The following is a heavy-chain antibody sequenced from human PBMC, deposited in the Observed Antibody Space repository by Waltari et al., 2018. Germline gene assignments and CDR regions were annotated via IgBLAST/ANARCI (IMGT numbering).Heavy chain of an antibody. CDR3: ARGLVAYYYGMDV. CDR2: IYSGGST. CDR1: GFTVRTNY. J-gene: IGHJ6*02. Sequence: EVQLVESGGGLVKPGGSLRLSCAASGFTVRTNYMSWVRQGPGKGLEWVSVIYSGGSTYYADSVKGRFTISRHNSKNTLYLQMNSLRAEDTAVYYCARGLVAYYYGMDVWGQGTTVTVSS. V-gene: IGHV3-53*04. D-gene: IGHD2-21*01.